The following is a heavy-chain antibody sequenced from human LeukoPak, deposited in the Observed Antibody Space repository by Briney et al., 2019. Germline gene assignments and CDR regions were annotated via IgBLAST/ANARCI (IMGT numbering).Heavy chain of an antibody. D-gene: IGHD6-13*01. Sequence: GVSLRLSCAASVFTYSRYGMHWLRQAPGKGLEGVAFISYDGTNKYYADSVKGRFTISRDNSKNTLYLQMNSLRAEDTAVYYCAKFDSSSSSYWGQGTLVTISS. J-gene: IGHJ4*02. CDR1: VFTYSRYG. CDR2: ISYDGTNK. V-gene: IGHV3-30*18. CDR3: AKFDSSSSSY.